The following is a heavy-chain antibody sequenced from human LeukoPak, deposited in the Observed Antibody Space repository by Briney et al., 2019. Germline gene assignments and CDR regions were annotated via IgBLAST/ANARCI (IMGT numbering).Heavy chain of an antibody. CDR3: AREPYYYGSGSYLAPDY. Sequence: ASVKVSCKASGYTLTSYGISWVRQAPGQGLEWMGWISAYNGNTNYAQKLQGRVTMTTDTSTSTAYMELRSLRSDDTAVYYCAREPYYYGSGSYLAPDYWGQGTLVTVSS. V-gene: IGHV1-18*01. CDR1: GYTLTSYG. D-gene: IGHD3-10*01. CDR2: ISAYNGNT. J-gene: IGHJ4*02.